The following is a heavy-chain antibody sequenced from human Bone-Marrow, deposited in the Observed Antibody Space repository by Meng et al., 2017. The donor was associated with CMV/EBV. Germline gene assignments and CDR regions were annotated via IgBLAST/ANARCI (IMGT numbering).Heavy chain of an antibody. V-gene: IGHV1-18*01. CDR3: ARDSRVGVVVPAAIGTRDY. CDR2: ISAYNGNT. Sequence: ASVKVSCKASGYTFTSYGISWVRQAPGQGLEWMGWISAYNGNTNYAQKLQGRVTMTTDTSTSTAYMELRSLRSDDTAVYYCARDSRVGVVVPAAIGTRDYWGQGTLATVSS. D-gene: IGHD2-2*01. CDR1: GYTFTSYG. J-gene: IGHJ4*02.